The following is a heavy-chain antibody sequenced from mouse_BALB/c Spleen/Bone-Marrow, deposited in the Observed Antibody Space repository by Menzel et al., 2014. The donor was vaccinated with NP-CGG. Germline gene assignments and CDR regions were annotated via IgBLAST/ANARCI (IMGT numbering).Heavy chain of an antibody. CDR3: GLLGYYGYHDF. V-gene: IGHV4-1*02. Sequence: EVKLEESGGGLVQPGGSLKLSCVASGFDFSRYWMSWVRQAPGKGLEWIGEINPDSSTINYTPTLKDKFIISRDNAKNTLYLQMSKVRSEDTALYYCGLLGYYGYHDFWGAGTTVTISS. J-gene: IGHJ1*01. D-gene: IGHD2-3*01. CDR2: INPDSSTI. CDR1: GFDFSRYW.